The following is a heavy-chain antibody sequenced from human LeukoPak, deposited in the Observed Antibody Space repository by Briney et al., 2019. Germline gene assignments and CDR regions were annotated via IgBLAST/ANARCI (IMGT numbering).Heavy chain of an antibody. V-gene: IGHV4-59*01. Sequence: SETPSLTCTVSGGSISTYYWSWIRQPPGKGLEWIGYVYYSGSTNYNPSLKSRVTISVDTSKSQFSLKLSSVTAADTAVYYCARAVYSNYRYYYFDYWGQGTLVTVSS. D-gene: IGHD4-11*01. CDR3: ARAVYSNYRYYYFDY. CDR1: GGSISTYY. J-gene: IGHJ4*02. CDR2: VYYSGST.